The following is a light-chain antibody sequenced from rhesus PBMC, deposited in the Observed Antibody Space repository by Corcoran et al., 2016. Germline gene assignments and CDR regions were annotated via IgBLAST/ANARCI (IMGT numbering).Light chain of an antibody. Sequence: DIQMTQSPSSLSASVGDTVTITCQASQGISKYLAWYQQKPGKDPKLLIYDASTLLSGVPSRFSGSGSGTEFTLTISSLQPEDFSTYFCQQPNSYPLTFGGGTKVELK. V-gene: IGKV1-25*01. CDR2: DAS. CDR1: QGISKY. J-gene: IGKJ4*01. CDR3: QQPNSYPLT.